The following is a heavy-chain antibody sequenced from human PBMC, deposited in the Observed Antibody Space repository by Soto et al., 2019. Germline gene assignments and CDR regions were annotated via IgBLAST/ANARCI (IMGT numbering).Heavy chain of an antibody. D-gene: IGHD3-22*01. V-gene: IGHV3-23*01. CDR3: AKTYYYDSSGYYPLDY. CDR2: ISGSGGST. Sequence: EVQLLGSGGGLVQPGGSLRLSCAASGFTFSSYAMSWVRQAPGKGLEWVSAISGSGGSTYYADSVKGRFTISRDNSKNTLYLQMNSLRAEDTAVYYCAKTYYYDSSGYYPLDYWGQGTLATVSS. CDR1: GFTFSSYA. J-gene: IGHJ4*02.